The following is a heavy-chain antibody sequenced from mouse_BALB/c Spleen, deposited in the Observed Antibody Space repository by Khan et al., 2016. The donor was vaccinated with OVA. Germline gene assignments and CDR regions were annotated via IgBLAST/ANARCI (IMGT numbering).Heavy chain of an antibody. CDR2: IYPGDGET. J-gene: IGHJ3*01. CDR1: GYAFSSYW. V-gene: IGHV1-80*01. D-gene: IGHD2-14*01. CDR3: ARSGYDYFAY. Sequence: QVQLKQSGAELVRPGSSVKISCKASGYAFSSYWMNWVKQRPGPGLEWIGQIYPGDGETKYNGKFKGKVTLTAVKSSSTAYMQLSSLTSEDSAVYFCARSGYDYFAYWGQGTLVTVSA.